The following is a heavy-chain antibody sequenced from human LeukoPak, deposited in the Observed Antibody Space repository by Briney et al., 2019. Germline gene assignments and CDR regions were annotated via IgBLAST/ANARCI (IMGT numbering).Heavy chain of an antibody. CDR3: ARVKGGDSSGFDY. Sequence: PSETLSLTCAVYGGSFSGYYWGWVRQPPGKGLEWIGNIFYSGSTYYSPSLKSRVTISLDTSKNQFSLKLSSVTAADTAVCYCARVKGGDSSGFDYWGQGTLVTVSS. CDR1: GGSFSGYY. CDR2: IFYSGST. D-gene: IGHD6-19*01. J-gene: IGHJ4*02. V-gene: IGHV4-34*12.